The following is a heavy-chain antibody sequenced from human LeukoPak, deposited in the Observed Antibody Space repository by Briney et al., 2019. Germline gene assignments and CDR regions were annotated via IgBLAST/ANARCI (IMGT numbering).Heavy chain of an antibody. CDR1: GDSVSSNSVT. CDR2: TYYRSTRYN. V-gene: IGHV6-1*01. Sequence: SQTLSPTCAISGDSVSSNSVTWNWIGQSPSRGLEWLGRTYYRSTRYNDYAVSVRGRITVNPDTSKNQFSLHLNSVTPEDTAVYYCARRLTQYDCFDPWGQGILVTVSS. D-gene: IGHD2-2*01. CDR3: ARRLTQYDCFDP. J-gene: IGHJ5*02.